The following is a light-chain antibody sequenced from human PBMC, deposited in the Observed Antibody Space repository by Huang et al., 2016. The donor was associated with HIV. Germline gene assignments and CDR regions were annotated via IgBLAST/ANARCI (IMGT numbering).Light chain of an antibody. Sequence: EIVMTQSPATLSVSPGERVTLSCRANRSVSTNLAWYQQRPGQAPRLLIYGSSTRAPGSPARFSGSGSGTDVSLTISSLQSEDFALYYCHQYNNWLLSFGGGTRVDI. CDR1: RSVSTN. V-gene: IGKV3-15*01. CDR3: HQYNNWLLS. J-gene: IGKJ4*01. CDR2: GSS.